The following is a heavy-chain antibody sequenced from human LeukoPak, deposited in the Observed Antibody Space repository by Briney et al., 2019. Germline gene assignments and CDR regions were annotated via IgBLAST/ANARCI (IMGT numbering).Heavy chain of an antibody. CDR1: GFTFSSYW. D-gene: IGHD2-21*01. CDR2: IKQDGADK. Sequence: SGGSLRLSCAASGFTFSSYWMSWVRQAPGKGLEWVANIKQDGADKYYVDSMKGRFTISRDNAKNSLYLQMDSLRAEDTAVYYCAREDSVALLSHWVQGTLVTVSS. V-gene: IGHV3-7*01. CDR3: AREDSVALLSH. J-gene: IGHJ4*02.